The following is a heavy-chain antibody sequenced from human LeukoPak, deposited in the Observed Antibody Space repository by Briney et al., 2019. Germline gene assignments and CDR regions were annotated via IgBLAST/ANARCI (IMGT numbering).Heavy chain of an antibody. Sequence: GGSLRLSCEASGFIFSNYAMSWVRQAPGKGLEWVSAISGSGDSTFDADSVKGRFTISRDNSNNTLYLQMGSLRPEDMAVYYCTRGPGYDYVWGSYRADYWGQGTLVTVSS. CDR2: ISGSGDST. J-gene: IGHJ4*02. CDR3: TRGPGYDYVWGSYRADY. D-gene: IGHD3-16*02. V-gene: IGHV3-23*01. CDR1: GFIFSNYA.